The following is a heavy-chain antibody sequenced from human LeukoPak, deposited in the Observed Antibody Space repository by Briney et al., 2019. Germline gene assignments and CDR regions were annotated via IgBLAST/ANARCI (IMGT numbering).Heavy chain of an antibody. CDR2: IYYSGST. Sequence: SETLSLTCTVSGGSISSYYWGWIRQPPGKGLEWIGSIYYSGSTYYNPSLKSRVTISVDTSKNQFSLKLSSVTAADTAVYYCATNPGDPLDYWGQGTLVTVSS. D-gene: IGHD7-27*01. V-gene: IGHV4-39*07. CDR1: GGSISSYY. CDR3: ATNPGDPLDY. J-gene: IGHJ4*02.